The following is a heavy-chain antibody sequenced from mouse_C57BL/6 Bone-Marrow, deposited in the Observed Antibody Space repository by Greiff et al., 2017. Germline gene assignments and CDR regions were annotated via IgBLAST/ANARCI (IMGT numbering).Heavy chain of an antibody. J-gene: IGHJ4*01. V-gene: IGHV2-9-1*01. CDR1: GFSLTSYA. Sequence: QVQLKESGPGLVAPSQSLSITCTVSGFSLTSYAISWVRQPPGKGLEWLGVIWTGGGTNYNSALKSRLSISKDNSKNQVFLKMNSLKTDDTARYDCARKRGYDERDAMDYWGQGTSVTVSS. CDR3: ARKRGYDERDAMDY. D-gene: IGHD2-2*01. CDR2: IWTGGGT.